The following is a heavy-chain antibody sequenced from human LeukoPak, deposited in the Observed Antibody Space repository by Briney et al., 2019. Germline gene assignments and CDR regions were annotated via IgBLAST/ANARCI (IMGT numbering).Heavy chain of an antibody. D-gene: IGHD3-10*01. Sequence: ASVKVSCKASGYTFTGYYMHWVRQAPGQGLEWMGWINPNSGGTNYAQKLQGRVTMTRDTSISTAYMELSRLRSDDTAVYYCARGVFYPFGEIDYWGQGTLVTVSS. V-gene: IGHV1-2*02. CDR2: INPNSGGT. J-gene: IGHJ4*02. CDR3: ARGVFYPFGEIDY. CDR1: GYTFTGYY.